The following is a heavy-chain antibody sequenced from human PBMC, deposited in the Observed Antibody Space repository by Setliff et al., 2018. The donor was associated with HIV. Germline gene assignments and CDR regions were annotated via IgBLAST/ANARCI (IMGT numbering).Heavy chain of an antibody. CDR2: INPSGGTT. Sequence: ASVKVSCKASGDAFSIYAISWVRQAPGQGLEWMGIINPSGGTTTYAQKFQGRVTMTRDTSISTAYMELSSLRSDDTAVYYCARGAWYSSGWYSSRYMDVWGKGTTVTVSS. CDR3: ARGAWYSSGWYSSRYMDV. J-gene: IGHJ6*03. CDR1: GDAFSIYA. V-gene: IGHV1-46*01. D-gene: IGHD6-19*01.